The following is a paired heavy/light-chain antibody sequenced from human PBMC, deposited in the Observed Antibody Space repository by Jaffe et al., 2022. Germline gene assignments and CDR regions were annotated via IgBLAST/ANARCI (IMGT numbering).Light chain of an antibody. J-gene: IGKJ4*01. CDR3: QQFNSYPHLLT. CDR1: QGISSA. CDR2: DAS. Sequence: AIQLTQSPSSLSASVGDRVTITCRASQGISSALAWYQQKPGKAPKLLIYDASSLESGVPSRFSGSGSGTDFTLTISSLQPEDFATYYCQQFNSYPHLLTFGGGTKVEIK. V-gene: IGKV1-13*02.
Heavy chain of an antibody. Sequence: EVQLVESGGGLVQPGRSLRLSCAASGFTFDDYAMHWVRQAPGKGLEWVSGISWNSGSIGYADSVKGRFTISRDNAKNSLYLQMNSLRAEDTALYYCAKDITVTSGYFDYWGQGTLVTVSS. V-gene: IGHV3-9*01. J-gene: IGHJ4*02. D-gene: IGHD4-17*01. CDR2: ISWNSGSI. CDR3: AKDITVTSGYFDY. CDR1: GFTFDDYA.